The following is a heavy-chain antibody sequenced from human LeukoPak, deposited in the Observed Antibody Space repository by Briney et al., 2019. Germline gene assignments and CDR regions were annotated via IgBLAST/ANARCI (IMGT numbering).Heavy chain of an antibody. D-gene: IGHD6-19*01. V-gene: IGHV3-21*01. CDR1: GFTFSSYS. CDR3: ARGSSGWPLSSG. J-gene: IGHJ4*02. CDR2: ISSSSSYI. Sequence: GGSLRLSCAASGFTFSSYSMNWVRQAPGKGLEWVSSISSSSSYIYYADSVKGRFTISRDNAKNSLYLQMNSLRAGDTAVYYCARGSSGWPLSSGWGQGTLVTVSS.